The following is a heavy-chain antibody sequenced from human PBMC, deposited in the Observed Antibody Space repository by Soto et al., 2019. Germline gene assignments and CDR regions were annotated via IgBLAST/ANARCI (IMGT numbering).Heavy chain of an antibody. J-gene: IGHJ5*02. CDR2: IYHTGSA. D-gene: IGHD6-19*01. CDR3: ARRTTGSGWYPMFDT. V-gene: IGHV4-4*02. Sequence: QVQLQESGPGLVKPSGTLSLTCAVSGASMTSSHWWSWVRQPPGKGLEWSGEIYHTGSANYKPSLESRVTISVDKSKNRFSLILTSVTAADTATYYCARRTTGSGWYPMFDTWGQGALVTVSS. CDR1: GASMTSSHW.